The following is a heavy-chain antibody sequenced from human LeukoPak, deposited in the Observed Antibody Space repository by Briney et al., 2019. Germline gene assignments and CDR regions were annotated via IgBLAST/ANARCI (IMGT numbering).Heavy chain of an antibody. CDR2: ISGSGSNT. Sequence: GGSLRLSCAASGFTFRRYGMSWVRQAPGKGLEWVSAISGSGSNTFYGDSVKGRFTISRDNSKNTLYLQMNSLRAEDTAVYYCAKDPAYCGGDCWGQGTLVTVSS. D-gene: IGHD2-21*01. V-gene: IGHV3-23*01. CDR3: AKDPAYCGGDC. CDR1: GFTFRRYG. J-gene: IGHJ4*02.